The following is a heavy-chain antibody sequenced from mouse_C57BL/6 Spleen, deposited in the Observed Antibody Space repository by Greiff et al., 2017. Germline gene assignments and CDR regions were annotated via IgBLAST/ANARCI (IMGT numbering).Heavy chain of an antibody. Sequence: QVQLQQSGAELVRPGASVTLSCKASGYTFTDYYINWVKQRPGRGLEWIARIYPGSGNTYYNEKFKGKATLTADKSSSTAYLQISSLTSEDSAVYFCAGLPYDYDEGYAMDYWGKGTSVTVSS. CDR1: GYTFTDYY. CDR3: AGLPYDYDEGYAMDY. CDR2: IYPGSGNT. D-gene: IGHD2-4*01. J-gene: IGHJ4*01. V-gene: IGHV1-76*01.